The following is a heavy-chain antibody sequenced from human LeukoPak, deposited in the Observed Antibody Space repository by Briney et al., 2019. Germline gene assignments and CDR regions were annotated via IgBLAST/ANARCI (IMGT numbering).Heavy chain of an antibody. CDR1: GFTFDDYA. V-gene: IGHV3-9*01. Sequence: PGRSLRLSCAASGFTFDDYAMHWVRQAPGKGLEWVSGISWNSGSIGYADSVKGRFTISRDNSKNTLYLQMSSLRAEDTAVYHCAKDSGSTLDYWGQGTLVTVSS. CDR3: AKDSGSTLDY. CDR2: ISWNSGSI. D-gene: IGHD3-10*01. J-gene: IGHJ4*02.